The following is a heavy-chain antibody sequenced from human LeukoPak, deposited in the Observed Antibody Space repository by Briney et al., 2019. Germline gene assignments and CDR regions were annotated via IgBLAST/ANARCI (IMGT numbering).Heavy chain of an antibody. D-gene: IGHD3-16*01. CDR1: GFTFSSYS. CDR3: ARDRPGLIPYFFDY. Sequence: GGSLRLSCAASGFTFSSYSMNWVRQAPGKGLEWVSYISSSSSTIYYADSVKGRFTISRDNAKNSLYLQMNSLRAEDTAVYYCARDRPGLIPYFFDYWGQGTLVTVSS. V-gene: IGHV3-48*01. J-gene: IGHJ4*02. CDR2: ISSSSSTI.